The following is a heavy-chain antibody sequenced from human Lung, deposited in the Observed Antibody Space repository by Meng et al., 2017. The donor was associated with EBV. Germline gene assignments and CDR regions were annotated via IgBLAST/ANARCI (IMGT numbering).Heavy chain of an antibody. CDR2: IYYTGSS. Sequence: GSGPGLVHTAQPLCLTCTVSGGSVISGGYYWSWIRQQPGKGPEWIGYIYYTGSSFYNPSLKSRVTISVDTSKNQFSLNLSSVTAADTAVYYCANAGRFGESLGDYWGQGILVTVSS. CDR1: GGSVISGGYY. CDR3: ANAGRFGESLGDY. J-gene: IGHJ4*02. V-gene: IGHV4-31*03. D-gene: IGHD3-10*01.